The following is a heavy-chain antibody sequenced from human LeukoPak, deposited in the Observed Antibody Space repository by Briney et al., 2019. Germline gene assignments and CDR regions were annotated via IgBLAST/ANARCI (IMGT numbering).Heavy chain of an antibody. CDR2: IKQDGSEK. CDR1: GFTFSSYW. Sequence: GGSLRLSCAASGFTFSSYWMSWVRQAPGKGLEWVANIKQDGSEKYYVDSVKGRFTISRDNAKNSLYLQMNSLRAEDTAVYYCARAQLRFLEWLLYSWFDPWGQGTLVTVSS. CDR3: ARAQLRFLEWLLYSWFDP. V-gene: IGHV3-7*03. D-gene: IGHD3-3*01. J-gene: IGHJ5*02.